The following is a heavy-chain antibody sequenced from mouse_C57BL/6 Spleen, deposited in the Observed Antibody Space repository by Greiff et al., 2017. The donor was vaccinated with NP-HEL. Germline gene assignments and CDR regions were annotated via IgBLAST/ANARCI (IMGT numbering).Heavy chain of an antibody. V-gene: IGHV1-55*01. CDR1: GYTFTSYW. Sequence: QVQLQQSGAELVKPGASVKMSCKASGYTFTSYWITWVKQRPGQGLEWIGDIYPGSGSTNYNEKFKSKATLTVDTSSSTAYMQLSSLTSEDSAVYYCARRGIYYDYDEAYWGQGTLVTVSA. CDR3: ARRGIYYDYDEAY. D-gene: IGHD2-4*01. CDR2: IYPGSGST. J-gene: IGHJ3*01.